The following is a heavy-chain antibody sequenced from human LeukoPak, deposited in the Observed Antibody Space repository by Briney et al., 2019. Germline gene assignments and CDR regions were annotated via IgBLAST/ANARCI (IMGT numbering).Heavy chain of an antibody. CDR2: IYTSGST. J-gene: IGHJ4*02. V-gene: IGHV4-59*10. D-gene: IGHD5-18*01. CDR3: ARGSAWGYSYGSGLDY. CDR1: GGSFSGYY. Sequence: SETLSLTCAVYGGSFSGYYWSWIRQPAGKGLEWIGRIYTSGSTNYNPSLKSRVTISVDTSKNQFSLKLSSVTAADTAVYYCARGSAWGYSYGSGLDYWGQGTLVTVSS.